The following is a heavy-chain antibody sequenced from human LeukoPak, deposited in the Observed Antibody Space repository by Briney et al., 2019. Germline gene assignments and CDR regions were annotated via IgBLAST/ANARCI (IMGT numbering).Heavy chain of an antibody. CDR1: GGSISSYY. D-gene: IGHD3-22*01. CDR3: ARDSDYYDSSGYYDY. V-gene: IGHV4-59*01. CDR2: IYYSGST. Sequence: SETLSLTCTVSGGSISSYYWSWIRQPPGKGLEWIGYIYYSGSTNYSPSLKSRVTISVDTSKNQFSLKLSSVTAADTAVYYCARDSDYYDSSGYYDYWGQGTLVTVSS. J-gene: IGHJ4*02.